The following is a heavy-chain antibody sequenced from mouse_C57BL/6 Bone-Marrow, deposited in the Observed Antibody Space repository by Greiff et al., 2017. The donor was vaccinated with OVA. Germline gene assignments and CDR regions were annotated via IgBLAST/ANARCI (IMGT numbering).Heavy chain of an antibody. V-gene: IGHV1-26*01. J-gene: IGHJ4*01. CDR3: AREGNYAMDY. CDR2: INPNNGGT. CDR1: GYTFTDYY. Sequence: EVQLQQSGPELVKPGASVKISCTASGYTFTDYYMNWVKQSHGKSLEWIGDINPNNGGTSYNQKFKGKATLTVDKSSSTAYMELRSLTSEDSAGYYGAREGNYAMDYWGPGTSVTVSS.